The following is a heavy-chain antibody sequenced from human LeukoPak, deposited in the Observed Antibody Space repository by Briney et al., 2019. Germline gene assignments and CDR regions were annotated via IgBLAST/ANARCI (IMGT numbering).Heavy chain of an antibody. CDR1: GFTFNSYT. CDR3: ARAGQEWFGELGFDQ. V-gene: IGHV3-21*01. D-gene: IGHD3-10*01. Sequence: GGSLRLSCAASGFTFNSYTLNWVRQAPGKGLEWVSSIDSSSSYIYYADSVKGRFTISRDNAKNSLYLQTNSLRAEDTAVYYCARAGQEWFGELGFDQWGQGTLVIVSS. J-gene: IGHJ4*02. CDR2: IDSSSSYI.